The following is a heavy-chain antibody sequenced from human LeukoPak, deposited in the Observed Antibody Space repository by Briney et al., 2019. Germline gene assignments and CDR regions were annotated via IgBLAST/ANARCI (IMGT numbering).Heavy chain of an antibody. Sequence: PGGSLRLSCAASGFTFRTYSMNWVRQAPGKGLEWISYIGVGGGRKFYADSVKGRFTVSRDDAKNSVYLEMSSLRAEDTAVYYCARDANDYASPPDYWGQRTLVTVSS. CDR3: ARDANDYASPPDY. CDR2: IGVGGGRK. J-gene: IGHJ4*02. D-gene: IGHD3-16*01. V-gene: IGHV3-48*01. CDR1: GFTFRTYS.